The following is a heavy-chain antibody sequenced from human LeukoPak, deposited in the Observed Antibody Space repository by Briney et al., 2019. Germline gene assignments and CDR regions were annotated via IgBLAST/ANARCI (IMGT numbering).Heavy chain of an antibody. CDR2: IYYSGST. J-gene: IGHJ4*02. Sequence: SETLSLTCTVSGGSISSSSYYWGWIRQPPGKGLEWIGSIYYSGSTYYNPSLKSRVTISVDTSKNQFSLKLSSVTAADTAVYYCARESRVLYRGLYYFDYWGQGTLVTVSS. D-gene: IGHD2-2*02. CDR1: GGSISSSSYY. CDR3: ARESRVLYRGLYYFDY. V-gene: IGHV4-39*02.